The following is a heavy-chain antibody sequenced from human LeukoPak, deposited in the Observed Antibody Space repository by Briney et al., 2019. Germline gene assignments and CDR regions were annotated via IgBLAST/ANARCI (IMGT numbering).Heavy chain of an antibody. CDR1: GFTFSDYW. CDR3: AREWGSPMLVYYYGMDV. J-gene: IGHJ6*02. D-gene: IGHD3-22*01. V-gene: IGHV3-7*01. Sequence: QPGGSLRLSCAASGFTFSDYWLSWVRQAPGKGLEWVANMNRGGSEKNYVDSMKGRITISRDNAKNSLYLQMNSLRAEDTAVYYCAREWGSPMLVYYYGMDVWGQGTTVTVSS. CDR2: MNRGGSEK.